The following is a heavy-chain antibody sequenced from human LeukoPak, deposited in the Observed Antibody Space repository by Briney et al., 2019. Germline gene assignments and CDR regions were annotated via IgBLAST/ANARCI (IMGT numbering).Heavy chain of an antibody. CDR3: ARSATDAFDI. CDR1: GFTFRSYW. J-gene: IGHJ3*02. Sequence: PGGSLRLSCAASGFTFRSYWMHWVRKDPGKGLVWVSQMNGDGSSTSYADSVKGRFTISRDSAKNTLYLQMNRLKAEDTAVYYCARSATDAFDIWGEGAMVTVSS. V-gene: IGHV3-74*01. CDR2: MNGDGSST.